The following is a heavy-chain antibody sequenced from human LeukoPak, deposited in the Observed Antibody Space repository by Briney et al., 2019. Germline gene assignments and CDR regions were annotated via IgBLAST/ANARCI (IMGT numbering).Heavy chain of an antibody. CDR1: GGSISNYY. CDR2: IYTSGST. V-gene: IGHV4-4*07. J-gene: IGHJ3*02. D-gene: IGHD6-13*01. Sequence: PSETLSLTCTVSGGSISNYYWNWIRQPAGEGLEWIGRIYTSGSTNYNPSPMRRLTSSVDTSKNQFSLKVSSVTAADTAVYYCATAPMIAAAGTGAFDIWVQGTMVTVSS. CDR3: ATAPMIAAAGTGAFDI.